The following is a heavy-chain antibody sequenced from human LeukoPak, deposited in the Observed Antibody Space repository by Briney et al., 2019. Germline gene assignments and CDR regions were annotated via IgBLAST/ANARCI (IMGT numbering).Heavy chain of an antibody. V-gene: IGHV7-4-1*02. CDR3: ARGISYDILTGYPTDFDY. Sequence: ASVKVSCKASGYTFTDYTINWVRQAPGQGLEWMGWINTNTGNPTYAQGFTGRFVFSLDTSVSTAYLQISSLKAEGTAVYYCARGISYDILTGYPTDFDYWGQGTLVTVSS. J-gene: IGHJ4*02. D-gene: IGHD3-9*01. CDR2: INTNTGNP. CDR1: GYTFTDYT.